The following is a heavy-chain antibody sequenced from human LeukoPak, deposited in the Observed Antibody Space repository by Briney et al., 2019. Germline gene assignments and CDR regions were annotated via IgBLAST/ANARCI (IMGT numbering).Heavy chain of an antibody. J-gene: IGHJ6*02. CDR2: INPSDGSA. CDR1: AYIFTTYY. Sequence: VASVKVSCKASAYIFTTYYIHWVRQAPGQGLEWMGIINPSDGSANYAQQFQGRVTMTRDTSTSTVYMDLSSLRSEDTAVYYCAREGSSSWYGHYGMDVWGQGTTVTVSS. V-gene: IGHV1-46*01. CDR3: AREGSSSWYGHYGMDV. D-gene: IGHD6-13*01.